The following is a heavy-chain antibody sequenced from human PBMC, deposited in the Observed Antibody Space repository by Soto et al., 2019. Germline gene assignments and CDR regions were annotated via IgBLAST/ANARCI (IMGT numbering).Heavy chain of an antibody. J-gene: IGHJ4*02. CDR1: GFTFSSYW. CDR2: INRDGSST. Sequence: EVQLVESGGGLVQPGGSLRLSCAASGFTFSSYWMHWVRQAPGTGLVWVSRINRDGSSTSYAASVKGRSTISRDHAKNTLYLPLTSLIAEDTALYYCVRTSLVVAAATLEDYWGQGTLVTVSA. CDR3: VRTSLVVAAATLEDY. V-gene: IGHV3-74*01. D-gene: IGHD2-15*01.